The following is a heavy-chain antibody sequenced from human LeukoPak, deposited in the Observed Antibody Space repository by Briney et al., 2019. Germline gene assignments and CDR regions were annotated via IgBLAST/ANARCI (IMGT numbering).Heavy chain of an antibody. D-gene: IGHD4-17*01. CDR2: ISSGSSAI. CDR3: ATGHAAVTRHFDF. V-gene: IGHV3-21*01. J-gene: IGHJ4*02. CDR1: GFTFTTYS. Sequence: GGSLRLSCEASGFTFTTYSMTWVRQAPGKGLEWVSIISSGSSAIFSADALKGRFTTSRDDAKNLLYLDMNSLRAEDTAVYYCATGHAAVTRHFDFWGQGTLVTVSS.